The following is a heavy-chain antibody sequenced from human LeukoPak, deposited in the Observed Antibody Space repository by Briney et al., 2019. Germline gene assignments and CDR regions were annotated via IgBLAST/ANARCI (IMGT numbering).Heavy chain of an antibody. V-gene: IGHV4-61*05. CDR3: ARLARGYCSGGSCYYQPYYFDY. CDR1: GDSISSSNSY. D-gene: IGHD2-15*01. Sequence: PSETLSLTCTVSGDSISSSNSYWGWIRQPPGKGLEWIGYIYYSGSTNYNPSLKSRVTISVDTSKNQFSLKLSSVTAADTAVYYCARLARGYCSGGSCYYQPYYFDYWGQGTLVTVSS. CDR2: IYYSGST. J-gene: IGHJ4*02.